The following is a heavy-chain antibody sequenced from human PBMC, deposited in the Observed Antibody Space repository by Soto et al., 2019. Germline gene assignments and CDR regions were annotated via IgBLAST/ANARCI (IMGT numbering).Heavy chain of an antibody. D-gene: IGHD2-15*01. CDR3: ARDSIVVVAATPGTYYYGMDV. J-gene: IGHJ6*02. Sequence: ASVKVSCKASVYTFTSYGISWVRQAPGQGLEWMGWISAYNGNTNYAQKLQGRVTMTTDTSTSTAYMELRSLSSDDTAVYYCARDSIVVVAATPGTYYYGMDVWGQGTTVTVSS. V-gene: IGHV1-18*01. CDR1: VYTFTSYG. CDR2: ISAYNGNT.